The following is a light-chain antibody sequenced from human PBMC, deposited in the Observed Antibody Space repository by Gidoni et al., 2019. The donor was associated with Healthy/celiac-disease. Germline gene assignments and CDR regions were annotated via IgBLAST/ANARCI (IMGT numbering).Light chain of an antibody. CDR1: NIGSKS. V-gene: IGLV3-21*04. CDR2: YDS. CDR3: QVWDSSSDHPGV. Sequence: SYVLTQPPPVSVAPGKTARITCGGNNIGSKSVHWYQQKPGQAPVLVIYYDSDRPSGIPERFSGSNSGNTATLTISRVEAGDEADYYCQVWDSSSDHPGVFGGGTKLTVL. J-gene: IGLJ3*02.